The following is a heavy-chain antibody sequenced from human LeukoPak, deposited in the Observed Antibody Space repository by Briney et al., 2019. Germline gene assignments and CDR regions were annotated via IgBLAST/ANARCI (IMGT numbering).Heavy chain of an antibody. CDR2: IYYSGNT. CDR1: GGSISSSSYY. D-gene: IGHD6-13*01. V-gene: IGHV4-39*01. CDR3: ARLFSSSWYRGAFDL. J-gene: IGHJ3*01. Sequence: SETLSLTCTVSGGSISSSSYYWGWIRQPPGKGLEWIGSIYYSGNTYYNPSLKSRVTISVDTSKNQFSLKLSSVTAADTAEYYCARLFSSSWYRGAFDLWGQGTMVTVSS.